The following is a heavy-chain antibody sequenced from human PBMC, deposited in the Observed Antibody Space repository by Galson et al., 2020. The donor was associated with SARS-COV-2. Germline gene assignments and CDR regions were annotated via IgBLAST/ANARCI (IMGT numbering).Heavy chain of an antibody. J-gene: IGHJ5*02. CDR3: ARDLYGETAGWFDP. Sequence: GASVKVSCKASGGTFSSYAISWVRQAPGQGLGWMGGIIPIFGTANYAQKFQGRVTITADESTSTAYMELSSLRSEDTAVYYCARDLYGETAGWFDPWGQGTLVTVSS. CDR2: IIPIFGTA. V-gene: IGHV1-69*13. CDR1: GGTFSSYA. D-gene: IGHD4-17*01.